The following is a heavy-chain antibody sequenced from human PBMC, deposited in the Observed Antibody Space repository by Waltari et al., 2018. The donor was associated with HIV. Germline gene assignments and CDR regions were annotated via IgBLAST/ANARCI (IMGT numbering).Heavy chain of an antibody. V-gene: IGHV1-69*06. Sequence: QVQLVQSGAEVKKPGSSVKVSCKASGGTFSSYAISWVRQAPGQGLEWMGGIIPIFGTANYAQKFQGRVTITADKSTSTAYMELSSLRSEDTAVYYCAREGGRIVATGSNWFDPWGQGTLVTVSS. CDR3: AREGGRIVATGSNWFDP. CDR1: GGTFSSYA. J-gene: IGHJ5*02. D-gene: IGHD5-12*01. CDR2: IIPIFGTA.